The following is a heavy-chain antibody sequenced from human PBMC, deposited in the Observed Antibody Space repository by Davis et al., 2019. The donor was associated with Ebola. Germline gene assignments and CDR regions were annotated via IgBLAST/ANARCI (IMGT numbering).Heavy chain of an antibody. CDR1: GFTFSSYW. CDR3: ANGDLWGSYRSPFDY. CDR2: IKQDGSNK. J-gene: IGHJ4*02. Sequence: GESLKISCAASGFTFSSYWMSWVRQAPGKGLEWVANIKQDGSNKYYADSVKGRFTISRDNSKNTLYLQMNSLRAEDTAVYYCANGDLWGSYRSPFDYWGQGTLVTVSS. V-gene: IGHV3-7*01. D-gene: IGHD3-16*02.